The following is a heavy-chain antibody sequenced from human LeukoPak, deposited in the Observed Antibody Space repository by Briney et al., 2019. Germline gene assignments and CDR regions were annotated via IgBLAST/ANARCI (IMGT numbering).Heavy chain of an antibody. CDR2: IRFDGSNK. V-gene: IGHV3-30*02. CDR1: GFTFSNYG. Sequence: GGSLRLSCAASGFTFSNYGMHWVRQAPGKVLDWVTFIRFDGSNKYYADSVKGRFTISRDNSKNTLYLQMNSLRAEDTAVYYCAKDPELLWFGELASIWGQGTMVTVSS. CDR3: AKDPELLWFGELASI. D-gene: IGHD3-10*01. J-gene: IGHJ3*02.